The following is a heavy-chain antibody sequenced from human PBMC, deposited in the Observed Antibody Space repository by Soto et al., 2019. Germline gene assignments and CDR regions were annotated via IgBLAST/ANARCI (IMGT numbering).Heavy chain of an antibody. J-gene: IGHJ6*02. CDR1: GGAISSGGYY. D-gene: IGHD2-21*02. Sequence: LSVTCTVSGGAISSGGYYWSWIRQHPGKGLEWIGYIYYSGSTYYNPSLKSRVTISVDTSKNQLSLKLSSVTAADTAVYYCAIVCGGDCRHVMDVWGQGTTVTVS. CDR2: IYYSGST. V-gene: IGHV4-31*03. CDR3: AIVCGGDCRHVMDV.